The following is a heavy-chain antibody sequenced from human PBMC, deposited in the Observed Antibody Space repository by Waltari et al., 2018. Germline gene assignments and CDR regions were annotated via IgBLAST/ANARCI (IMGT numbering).Heavy chain of an antibody. D-gene: IGHD3-22*01. CDR2: IYYGGRT. V-gene: IGHV4-31*03. CDR3: ARAGGRSSGYYY. Sequence: QVQLQESGPGLVKPSQTLSLTCTVSGGSISSGGYYWSWIRQHPGKGLEWIGYIYYGGRTYYHPSLKSRVTISVDTSKNQVSLKLSSVTAPDTAVYYCARAGGRSSGYYYWGQGTLVTVSS. CDR1: GGSISSGGYY. J-gene: IGHJ4*02.